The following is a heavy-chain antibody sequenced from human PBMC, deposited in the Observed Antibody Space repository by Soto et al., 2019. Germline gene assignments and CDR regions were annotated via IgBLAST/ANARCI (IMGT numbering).Heavy chain of an antibody. J-gene: IGHJ4*02. V-gene: IGHV3-23*01. CDR2: ISGSDGKT. Sequence: GSLRLSCAASGFSFGSYALGWVRQAPGKGLEWVSTISGSDGKTFYADSVKGRFSVSRDTSQSTLYLQMNSLRADDTAMYYCARWSYLDYWGQGTRVTVSS. CDR1: GFSFGSYA. D-gene: IGHD3-3*01. CDR3: ARWSYLDY.